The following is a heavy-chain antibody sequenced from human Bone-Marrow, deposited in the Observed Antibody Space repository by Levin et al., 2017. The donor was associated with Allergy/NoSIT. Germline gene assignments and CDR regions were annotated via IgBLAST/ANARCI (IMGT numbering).Heavy chain of an antibody. CDR2: IYHSGST. Sequence: SQTLSLTCAVSGGSISSGGYSWSWIRQPPGKGLEWIGYIYHSGSTYYNPSLKSRVTISVDRSKNQFSLKLSSVTAADTAVYYCARGGKRGYCISTSCTRHNWFDPWGQGTLVTVSS. CDR1: GGSISSGGYS. D-gene: IGHD2-2*01. V-gene: IGHV4-30-2*01. CDR3: ARGGKRGYCISTSCTRHNWFDP. J-gene: IGHJ5*02.